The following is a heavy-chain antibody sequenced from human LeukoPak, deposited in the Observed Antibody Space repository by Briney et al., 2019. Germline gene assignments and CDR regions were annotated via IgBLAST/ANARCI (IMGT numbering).Heavy chain of an antibody. CDR2: ISSSGSTI. Sequence: GGSLRLSCAASGLTFSSYEMNWVRQAPGKGLEWVSYISSSGSTIYYADSVKGRFTISRDNAKNSLYLQMNSLRAEDTAVYYCAELGITMIGGVWGRGTTVTISS. CDR3: AELGITMIGGV. CDR1: GLTFSSYE. D-gene: IGHD3-10*02. V-gene: IGHV3-48*03. J-gene: IGHJ6*04.